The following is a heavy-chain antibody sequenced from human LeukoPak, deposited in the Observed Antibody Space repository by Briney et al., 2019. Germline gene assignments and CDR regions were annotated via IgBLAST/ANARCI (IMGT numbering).Heavy chain of an antibody. D-gene: IGHD3-22*01. CDR2: IYSGGST. CDR1: GFTVSSNY. V-gene: IGHV3-53*01. CDR3: ARSYYDSSGSYFVY. J-gene: IGHJ4*02. Sequence: GGSLRLSCAASGFTVSSNYMSWVRQAPGKGLEWVSVIYSGGSTYYADSVKGRFTISRDNSKNTLYLQMNSLRAEDTAVYYCARSYYDSSGSYFVYWGQGTLVTVSS.